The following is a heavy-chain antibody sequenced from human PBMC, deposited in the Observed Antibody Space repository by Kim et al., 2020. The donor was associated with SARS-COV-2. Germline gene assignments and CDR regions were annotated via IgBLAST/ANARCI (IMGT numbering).Heavy chain of an antibody. V-gene: IGHV3-23*01. CDR3: VKSTLLRGVTLAGNAFDV. J-gene: IGHJ3*01. D-gene: IGHD3-10*01. Sequence: GSLRLSCAASGFSFDTYAMTWVRQAPGKGPEWVATMTASGDATDYSDSVRGRFVISRDNARKMVFLQMNSLRADDTATYHCVKSTLLRGVTLAGNAFDVWGPGSLVSVSS. CDR1: GFSFDTYA. CDR2: MTASGDAT.